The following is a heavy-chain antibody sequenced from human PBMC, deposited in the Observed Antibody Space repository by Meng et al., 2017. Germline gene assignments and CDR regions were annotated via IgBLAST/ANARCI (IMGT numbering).Heavy chain of an antibody. D-gene: IGHD5-12*01. CDR1: GFTFSSYW. CDR2: IKQDGSGK. Sequence: GESLKISCEASGFTFSSYWMSWVRQAPGKGLEWVAKIKQDGSGKYYVDSVKGRFTTSRNNTKNSLYLQVNNLRAEDTAVYYCAKGPEFDSGYNSYFDYWGQGTLVTVSS. J-gene: IGHJ4*02. V-gene: IGHV3-7*01. CDR3: AKGPEFDSGYNSYFDY.